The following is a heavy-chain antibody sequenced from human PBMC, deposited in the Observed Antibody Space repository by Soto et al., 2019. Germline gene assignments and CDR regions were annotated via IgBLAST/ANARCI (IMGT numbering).Heavy chain of an antibody. Sequence: ASVKVSCKASGYTFTSYGISWVRQAPGQGLEWMGWVSAYNGNTNYAQKLQGRVTMTTDTSTSTAYMELRSLRSDDTAVYYCTTGFTRLAAFDIWGQGTMVTVSS. D-gene: IGHD6-6*01. CDR3: TTGFTRLAAFDI. CDR1: GYTFTSYG. V-gene: IGHV1-18*01. CDR2: VSAYNGNT. J-gene: IGHJ3*02.